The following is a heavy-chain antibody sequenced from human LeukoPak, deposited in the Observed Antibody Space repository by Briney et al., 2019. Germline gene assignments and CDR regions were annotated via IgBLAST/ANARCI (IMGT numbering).Heavy chain of an antibody. Sequence: PGGSLRLSCAASGVDFSDFWMSWVRQAPGKGLEWVANIRHDENAKNYVPSVRGRFTISRDNAKNSLYLQMNSLTVEDTAVYYCATSHDSAGNDWGQGTLVTVSS. J-gene: IGHJ4*02. CDR3: ATSHDSAGND. CDR2: IRHDENAK. CDR1: GVDFSDFW. V-gene: IGHV3-7*01. D-gene: IGHD2-15*01.